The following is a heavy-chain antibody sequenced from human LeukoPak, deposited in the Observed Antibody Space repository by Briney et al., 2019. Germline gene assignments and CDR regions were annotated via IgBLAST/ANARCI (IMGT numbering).Heavy chain of an antibody. Sequence: ASVKVSCKASGYTFTSCGISWVRQAPGQGLEWMGWISAYNGNTNYAQTLQGRVTMTTDTSTSTAYMELRSLRSDDTAVYYCARGHYDFWSGYPPYHDAFDIWGQGTMVTVSS. CDR1: GYTFTSCG. J-gene: IGHJ3*02. CDR3: ARGHYDFWSGYPPYHDAFDI. CDR2: ISAYNGNT. V-gene: IGHV1-18*01. D-gene: IGHD3-3*01.